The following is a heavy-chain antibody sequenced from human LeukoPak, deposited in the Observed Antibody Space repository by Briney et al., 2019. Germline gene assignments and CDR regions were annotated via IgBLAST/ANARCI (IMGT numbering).Heavy chain of an antibody. D-gene: IGHD3-10*01. J-gene: IGHJ4*02. CDR2: IYHSGST. CDR1: GYSISSGYY. CDR3: ARCGSGNYFDY. V-gene: IGHV4-38-2*01. Sequence: SETLSLTCAVSGYSISSGYYWGWIRQPPGKGLEWIGSIYHSGSTYYNSSLKSRVTISVETSKNQFSLKLSSVTAADTAVYFCARCGSGNYFDYWGQGTLVTVSS.